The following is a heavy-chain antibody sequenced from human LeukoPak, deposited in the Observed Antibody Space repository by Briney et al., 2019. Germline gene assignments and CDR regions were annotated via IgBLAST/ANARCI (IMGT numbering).Heavy chain of an antibody. CDR3: ARDWGTERVIADN. V-gene: IGHV1-18*01. CDR1: GYSFSRYG. CDR2: ITPDKGKT. J-gene: IGHJ4*02. D-gene: IGHD3-16*01. Sequence: GASVKVSCKSSGYSFSRYGISWLRQAPGQGLEWMGWITPDKGKTGYAQKFQDRSTMTTGTSTSTAYMELRNLRSDDSAVYYCARDWGTERVIADNWGQGTLVTVSS.